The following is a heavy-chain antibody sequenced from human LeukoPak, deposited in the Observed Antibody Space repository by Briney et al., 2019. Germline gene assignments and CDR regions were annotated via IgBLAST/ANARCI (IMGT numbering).Heavy chain of an antibody. CDR1: GYTFTSYY. D-gene: IGHD1-26*01. J-gene: IGHJ4*02. CDR3: ARHTSGSYYDPYFDY. V-gene: IGHV1-46*01. Sequence: ASVKVSCKASGYTFTSYYMHWVRQAPGQGLEWMGIINPSGGSTSYAQKFQGRVTMTRDMSTSTVYMELSSLRSEDTAVYYCARHTSGSYYDPYFDYWGQGTLVTVSS. CDR2: INPSGGST.